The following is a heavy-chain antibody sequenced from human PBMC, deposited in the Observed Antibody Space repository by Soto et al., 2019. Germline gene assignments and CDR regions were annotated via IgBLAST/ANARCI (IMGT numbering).Heavy chain of an antibody. Sequence: QVQLVESGGGVVQPGRSLRLSCAASGFTLSSYAMHWVRQAPGKGLEWVAVISYDGSNKYYADSVKGRFTISRDNSKNTLYLQMNSLRAEDTAVYYCARERYYYGSGRGGGGMDVWGQGTTVTVSS. CDR2: ISYDGSNK. CDR3: ARERYYYGSGRGGGGMDV. J-gene: IGHJ6*02. CDR1: GFTLSSYA. D-gene: IGHD3-10*01. V-gene: IGHV3-30-3*01.